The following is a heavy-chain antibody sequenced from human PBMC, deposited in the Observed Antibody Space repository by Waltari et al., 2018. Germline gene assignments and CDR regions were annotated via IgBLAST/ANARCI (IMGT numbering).Heavy chain of an antibody. J-gene: IGHJ4*02. CDR3: ARGRGFGAISIGY. Sequence: EVQLLESGGGLAQPGGSLRLSCEASEFTFSNYAMSWVRQAPGKGLEWISGISGSGDSTYYADSVKGRFTISIDNAKNSLYLQMNSLRAEDTAVYYCARGRGFGAISIGYWGQGTLVTVSS. CDR2: ISGSGDST. CDR1: EFTFSNYA. V-gene: IGHV3-23*01. D-gene: IGHD3-10*01.